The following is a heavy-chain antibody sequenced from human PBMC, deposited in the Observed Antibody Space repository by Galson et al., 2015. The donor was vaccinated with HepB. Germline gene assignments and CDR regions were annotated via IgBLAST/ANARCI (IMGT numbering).Heavy chain of an antibody. Sequence: SLRLSCAASGFTFSSYAMSWVRQAPGKGLEWVSAISGSGGSTYYADSVKGRFTISRDNSKNTLYLQMNSLRAEDTAVYYCAKVVFGGTDYYYYGMDVWGQGTTVTVSS. J-gene: IGHJ6*02. V-gene: IGHV3-23*01. CDR2: ISGSGGST. CDR3: AKVVFGGTDYYYYGMDV. CDR1: GFTFSSYA. D-gene: IGHD3-3*01.